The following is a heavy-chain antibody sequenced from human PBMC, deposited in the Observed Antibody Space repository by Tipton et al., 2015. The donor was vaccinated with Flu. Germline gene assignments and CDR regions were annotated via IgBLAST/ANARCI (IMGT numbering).Heavy chain of an antibody. D-gene: IGHD2-21*02. CDR2: IYPGDSDT. J-gene: IGHJ2*01. CDR3: VRHPYCTDAVCPPGYWYFDL. V-gene: IGHV5-51*01. CDR1: GYSFTNYW. Sequence: QSGAEVKKPGESLRISCKSSGYSFTNYWIGWVRQMPGRGLDWMGIIYPGDSDTRYSPSFQGQVTISADKSINTAYLQWNSLKASGTAMYFCVRHPYCTDAVCPPGYWYFDLWGRGTPLSVSS.